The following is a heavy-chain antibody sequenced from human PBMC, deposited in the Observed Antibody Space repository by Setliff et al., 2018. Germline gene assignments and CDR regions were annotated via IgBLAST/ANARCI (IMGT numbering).Heavy chain of an antibody. CDR1: GGSVGNSYYY. J-gene: IGHJ4*02. V-gene: IGHV4-61*01. CDR3: ARGGVLGTGDFDY. CDR2: ITHTGTTGST. Sequence: PSETLSLTCTVSGGSVGNSYYYWTWIRQSPAKGLEWIGEITHTGTTGSTKYNPSLKGRVTISVDTSKNQVSLKMNFVTAADTAVYYCARGGVLGTGDFDYWGQGTLVTVSS. D-gene: IGHD3-16*01.